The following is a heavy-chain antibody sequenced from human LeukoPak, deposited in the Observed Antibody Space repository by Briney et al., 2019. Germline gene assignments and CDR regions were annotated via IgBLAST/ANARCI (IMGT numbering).Heavy chain of an antibody. CDR2: INPYSESS. Sequence: ASAKVSCKASGYTFTTFHIHWVRRAPGQGLEWMGVINPYSESSTYSQKFQGRVTLTRDMSTTTSYMELSSLRSEDTAVYYCARDAIGSYLFDYWGQGTLVTVSS. J-gene: IGHJ4*02. D-gene: IGHD2-21*01. CDR1: GYTFTTFH. V-gene: IGHV1-46*01. CDR3: ARDAIGSYLFDY.